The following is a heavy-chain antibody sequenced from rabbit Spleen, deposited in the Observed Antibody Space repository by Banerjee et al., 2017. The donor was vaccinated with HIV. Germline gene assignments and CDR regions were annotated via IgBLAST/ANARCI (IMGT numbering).Heavy chain of an antibody. CDR2: INIVTGKS. V-gene: IGHV1S45*01. Sequence: QEHLKESGGGLVQPGGSLKLSCTASGFTLSSYYMNWVRQAPGKGLEWIACINIVTGKSVYASWAKGRFTMSRTSSTTVTLQMTSLTAADTATYFCARDLVAVIGWNFNLWGPGTLVTVS. J-gene: IGHJ4*01. D-gene: IGHD1-1*01. CDR1: GFTLSSYYM. CDR3: ARDLVAVIGWNFNL.